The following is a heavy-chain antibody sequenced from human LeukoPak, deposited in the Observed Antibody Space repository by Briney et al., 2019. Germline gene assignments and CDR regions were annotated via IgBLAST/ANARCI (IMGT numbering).Heavy chain of an antibody. V-gene: IGHV1-69*05. D-gene: IGHD5-24*01. CDR3: ARRGDGYNQGYFDY. CDR2: IIPIFGTA. CDR1: GGTISSYA. Sequence: ASVKVSCKASGGTISSYAISWVRQAPGQGLEWMGGIIPIFGTANYAQKFQGRVTITTDESTSTAYMELSSLRSEDTAVYYCARRGDGYNQGYFDYWGQGTLVTVSS. J-gene: IGHJ4*02.